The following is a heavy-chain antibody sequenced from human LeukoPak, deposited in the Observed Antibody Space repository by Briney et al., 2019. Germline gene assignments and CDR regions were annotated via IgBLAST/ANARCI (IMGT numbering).Heavy chain of an antibody. J-gene: IGHJ4*02. V-gene: IGHV4-34*01. Sequence: SETLSLTCAVHGGSFSGYYWSWIRQPPGKGLEWIGEINHSGSTNYNPSLKSRVTISVDTSKNQFSLKLSSVTAADTAVYYCARAITGPVDYWGQGTLVTVSS. D-gene: IGHD3-10*01. CDR2: INHSGST. CDR3: ARAITGPVDY. CDR1: GGSFSGYY.